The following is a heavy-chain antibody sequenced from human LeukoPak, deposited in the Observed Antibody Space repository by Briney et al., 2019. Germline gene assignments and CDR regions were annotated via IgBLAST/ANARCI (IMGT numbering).Heavy chain of an antibody. CDR1: GFSFSSHW. V-gene: IGHV3-7*01. J-gene: IGHJ6*03. Sequence: GGSLRLSCEGSGFSFSSHWMTWVRQSQGKGPEWVANIRQDESERYTVDSVKGRFTISRDNAKNSVYLHMNSLRAEDTALYYCARLSAYYYGSFFYHYMDVWGKGTTVTVSS. D-gene: IGHD3-10*01. CDR2: IRQDESER. CDR3: ARLSAYYYGSFFYHYMDV.